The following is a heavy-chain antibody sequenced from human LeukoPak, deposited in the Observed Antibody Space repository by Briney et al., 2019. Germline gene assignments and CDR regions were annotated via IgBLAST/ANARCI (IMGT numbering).Heavy chain of an antibody. J-gene: IGHJ4*02. CDR3: ARDNMVRGVIDY. CDR1: GFTFSSYS. Sequence: TGGSLRLSCAASGFTFSSYSMNWVRQAPGKGLEWVSSISSSSSYIYYADSVKGRFTISRDDAKNSLYLQMNSLRAEDTAGYYWARDNMVRGVIDYWGQGTLVTVSS. D-gene: IGHD3-10*01. V-gene: IGHV3-21*01. CDR2: ISSSSSYI.